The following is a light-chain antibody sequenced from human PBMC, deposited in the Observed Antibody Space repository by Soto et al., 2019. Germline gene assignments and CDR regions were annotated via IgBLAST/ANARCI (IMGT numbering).Light chain of an antibody. CDR1: QSISTY. J-gene: IGKJ2*01. CDR3: QQNSDTPYT. CDR2: GAS. V-gene: IGKV1-39*01. Sequence: DIQMTQSPSSLSASVGDRVTVTCRASQSISTYLNWYQQKPGKAPKLLIYGASSLQSWVPSRFSGSGSGTDFTLTISSLQPEDFATYSCQQNSDTPYTFGQGTKLEIK.